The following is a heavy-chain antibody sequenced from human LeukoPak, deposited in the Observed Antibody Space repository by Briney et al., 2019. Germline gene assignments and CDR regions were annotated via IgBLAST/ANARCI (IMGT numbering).Heavy chain of an antibody. J-gene: IGHJ4*02. V-gene: IGHV3-23*01. CDR1: GFTFSSYV. CDR3: AKDRRGIAAAGNFDY. D-gene: IGHD6-13*01. CDR2: ISGSGGST. Sequence: GGALRLSCAASGFTFSSYVMSWVRQAPGKGLEWVSAISGSGGSTYYADSVKGRFTISRDNSKNTQYLQMNSLRAEDTAVYYCAKDRRGIAAAGNFDYWGQGTLVTVSS.